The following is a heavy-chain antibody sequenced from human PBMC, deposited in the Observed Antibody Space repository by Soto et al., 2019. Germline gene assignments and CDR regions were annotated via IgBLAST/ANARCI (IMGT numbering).Heavy chain of an antibody. D-gene: IGHD3-3*01. CDR1: GFTFSDVW. J-gene: IGHJ1*01. V-gene: IGHV3-15*01. CDR3: TIDNMFGATSPQFHH. CDR2: IKSKDDGEAT. Sequence: GSLRLSCAASGFTFSDVWMGRVRQAPGKGLEWVGRIKSKDDGEATDFAAPVKGRFTISGDDSKNTLYLHMNNLRTEDTAIYFCTIDNMFGATSPQFHHWGQGTLVTVSS.